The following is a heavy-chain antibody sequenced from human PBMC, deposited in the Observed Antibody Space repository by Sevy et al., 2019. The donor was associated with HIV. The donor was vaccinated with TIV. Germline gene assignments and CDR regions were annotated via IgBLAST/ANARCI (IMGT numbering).Heavy chain of an antibody. CDR1: AINIRDYW. CDR3: ALERLSSDVAEYFQN. D-gene: IGHD1-1*01. CDR2: INPDGSKI. J-gene: IGHJ1*01. V-gene: IGHV3-7*02. Sequence: GGSLRLSCEASAINIRDYWMNWVRQAPGKGLEWVANINPDGSKIYYADSVKGRFTISRDNFKNSLSLQMNSLRAEDTAVYFCALERLSSDVAEYFQNWGQGTLVTVSS.